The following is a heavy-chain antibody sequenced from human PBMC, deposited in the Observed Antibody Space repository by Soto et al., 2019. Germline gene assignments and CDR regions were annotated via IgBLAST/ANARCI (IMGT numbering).Heavy chain of an antibody. D-gene: IGHD1-26*01. Sequence: EVQLVESGGGLVRPGGSLRLSCAASGFIFSYYWMHWVRQAPGKGLEWVSRIHSDGSSTTYADFVKGRFIISRDNARNTVDLQMNNVRVEDTAVYYCARGDRGAFDLWGQGTVVTVSS. V-gene: IGHV3-74*01. CDR1: GFIFSYYW. CDR2: IHSDGSST. CDR3: ARGDRGAFDL. J-gene: IGHJ3*01.